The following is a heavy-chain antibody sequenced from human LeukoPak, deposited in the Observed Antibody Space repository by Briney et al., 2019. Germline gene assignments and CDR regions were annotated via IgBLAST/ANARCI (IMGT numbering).Heavy chain of an antibody. V-gene: IGHV4-4*07. Sequence: SETLSLTCTVSGGSISDYYWDWIRQPAGKGLEWTGRIYTSGSTNYHPSLKSRVTMSVDTSKNQFSLRLISVTAADTAVYYCAREPVGSSFDYWGQGTLVTVSS. J-gene: IGHJ4*02. CDR3: AREPVGSSFDY. D-gene: IGHD6-13*01. CDR2: IYTSGST. CDR1: GGSISDYY.